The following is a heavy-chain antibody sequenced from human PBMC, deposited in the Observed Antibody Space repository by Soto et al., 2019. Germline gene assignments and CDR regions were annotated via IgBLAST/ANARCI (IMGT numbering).Heavy chain of an antibody. CDR1: GGSISAYY. V-gene: IGHV4-59*01. J-gene: IGHJ4*02. Sequence: QVQLQESGPGLVRPSETLSLTCTVSGGSISAYYWGWVRQPPGKGLEWLGHIYYTGGTRYNPSLKSRVTISVDTSRIHFSLRLNSVTAADTAVYYCARTLVTGYSDSWGQGTLVTVSS. D-gene: IGHD3-9*01. CDR2: IYYTGGT. CDR3: ARTLVTGYSDS.